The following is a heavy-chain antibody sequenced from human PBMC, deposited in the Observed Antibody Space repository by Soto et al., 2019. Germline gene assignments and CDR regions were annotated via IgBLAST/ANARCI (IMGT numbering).Heavy chain of an antibody. J-gene: IGHJ6*02. Sequence: SETLSFTCAVYGESLSGYYWTWIRQSPGKGLEWIGEISHRGSINHTPSLKGRVTFSVDTSKSQFSLKLASVTAADTAVYYCARGRQVAPSALFRRAGDYSLDVWGQGTTVTVSS. CDR1: GESLSGYY. CDR2: ISHRGSI. CDR3: ARGRQVAPSALFRRAGDYSLDV. V-gene: IGHV4-34*01. D-gene: IGHD2-21*01.